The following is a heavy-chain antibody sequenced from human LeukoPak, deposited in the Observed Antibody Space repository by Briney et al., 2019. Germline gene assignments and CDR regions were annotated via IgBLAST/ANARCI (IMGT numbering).Heavy chain of an antibody. D-gene: IGHD6-13*01. V-gene: IGHV3-30*18. CDR3: AKDEGSIAAAGTDYYYGMDV. J-gene: IGHJ6*02. CDR1: GFTFSSYG. CDR2: ISYDGSNK. Sequence: GGSLRLSCAASGFTFSSYGMHWVRQAPGKGQEWVAVISYDGSNKYYADSVKGRFTISRDNSKNTLYLQMNSLRAEDTAVYYCAKDEGSIAAAGTDYYYGMDVWGQGTTVTVSS.